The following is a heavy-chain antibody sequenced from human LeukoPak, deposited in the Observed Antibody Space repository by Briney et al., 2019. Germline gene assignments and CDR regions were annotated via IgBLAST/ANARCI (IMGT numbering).Heavy chain of an antibody. J-gene: IGHJ4*02. Sequence: GGSLRLSCAASGFTFSSYAMSWVRHAPGKGLEWVSAISGSGGSTYYADSVKGRFTISRDNSKNTLYLQMNSLRAEDTAVYYCAKRTVWGSYRSQQIDYWGQGTLVTVSS. CDR2: ISGSGGST. CDR1: GFTFSSYA. CDR3: AKRTVWGSYRSQQIDY. V-gene: IGHV3-23*01. D-gene: IGHD3-16*02.